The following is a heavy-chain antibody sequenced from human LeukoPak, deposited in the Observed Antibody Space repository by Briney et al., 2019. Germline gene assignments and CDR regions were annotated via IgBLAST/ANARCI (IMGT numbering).Heavy chain of an antibody. D-gene: IGHD5-18*01. V-gene: IGHV3-30*18. CDR3: AKDSGYSYAKYYFDY. J-gene: IGHJ4*01. Sequence: PGGSLRLSCSASGFTFSSYGMHWVRQAPGKGLEWVAVISYDGSNKYYADSVKGRFTISRDNSKNTLYLQMNSLRAEDTAVYYCAKDSGYSYAKYYFDYWGHGTLVTVSS. CDR2: ISYDGSNK. CDR1: GFTFSSYG.